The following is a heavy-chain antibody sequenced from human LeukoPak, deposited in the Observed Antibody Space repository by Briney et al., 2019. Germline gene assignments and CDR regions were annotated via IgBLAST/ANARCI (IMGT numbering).Heavy chain of an antibody. Sequence: ASVKVSCKASGYTFTSYGISWVRQAPGQGLEWMGWISAYNGNTNYAQKLQGRVTMTTDTSTSTAYMELRSLRSEDTAVYYCATDLIMVRGGGAGGIGTSDIWGQGTMVTVSS. D-gene: IGHD3-10*01. CDR3: ATDLIMVRGGGAGGIGTSDI. V-gene: IGHV1-18*01. CDR2: ISAYNGNT. CDR1: GYTFTSYG. J-gene: IGHJ3*02.